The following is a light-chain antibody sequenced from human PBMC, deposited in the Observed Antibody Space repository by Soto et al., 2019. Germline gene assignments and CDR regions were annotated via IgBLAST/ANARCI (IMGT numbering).Light chain of an antibody. CDR3: QQYGSSIKT. CDR2: DAS. J-gene: IGKJ1*01. V-gene: IGKV3-11*01. CDR1: QSVSSY. Sequence: EIVLTQSPATLSLSPGERATLSCRASQSVSSYLAWYQQKPGQAPRLLIYDASNRATGIPARFSGSGSGTDFTLTISSLEPEDFAVYYCQQYGSSIKTFGQGTKVDI.